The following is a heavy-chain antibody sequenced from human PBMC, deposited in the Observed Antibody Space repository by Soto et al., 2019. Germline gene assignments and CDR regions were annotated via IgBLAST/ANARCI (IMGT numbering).Heavy chain of an antibody. J-gene: IGHJ3*02. Sequence: GASVKVSCKASGGTFSSYAISWVRQAPGQGLEWMGGIIPIFGTANYAQKFQGRVTITADESTSTAYMELSSLRSEDTAVYYCAKHPVAAAGSGVGAFDIWGQGTMVTVSS. CDR1: GGTFSSYA. CDR2: IIPIFGTA. D-gene: IGHD6-13*01. CDR3: AKHPVAAAGSGVGAFDI. V-gene: IGHV1-69*13.